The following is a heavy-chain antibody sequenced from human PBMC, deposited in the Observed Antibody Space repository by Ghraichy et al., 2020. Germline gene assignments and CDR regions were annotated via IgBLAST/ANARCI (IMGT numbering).Heavy chain of an antibody. CDR2: INHSGST. D-gene: IGHD3-10*01. V-gene: IGHV4-34*01. Sequence: QTLSLTCAVYGGSFSGYYWSWIRQPPGKGLEWIGEINHSGSTNYNPSLKSRVTISVDTSKNQFSLKLSSVTAADTAVYYCARIPSAYGSGSSDYWGQGTLVTVSS. CDR1: GGSFSGYY. J-gene: IGHJ4*02. CDR3: ARIPSAYGSGSSDY.